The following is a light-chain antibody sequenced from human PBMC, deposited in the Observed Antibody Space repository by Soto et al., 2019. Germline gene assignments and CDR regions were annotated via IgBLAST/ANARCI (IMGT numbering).Light chain of an antibody. J-gene: IGKJ1*01. CDR2: AAS. CDR3: QQYNNWPWT. V-gene: IGKV1-9*01. CDR1: QGINIF. Sequence: DIQLTQSPSFLSASVGDRVTITCRASQGINIFLAWFQQKPGKAPNLLISAASTLQSGVPSRFSGSGSETEFTLTITSLQPEDSATYYCQQYNNWPWTFGRGTKVEI.